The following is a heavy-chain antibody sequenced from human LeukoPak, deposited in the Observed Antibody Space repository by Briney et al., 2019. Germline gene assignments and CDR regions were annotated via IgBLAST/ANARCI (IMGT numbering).Heavy chain of an antibody. CDR3: ARSRAGYCSGESCYSDASDI. V-gene: IGHV3-33*01. D-gene: IGHD2-15*01. Sequence: PGRSLRLSCAASGFTFTSYGMNWVRQAPGKGLEWVAAIWYYGMNKYYADSVKGRFTISRDDSKNTLYLQMNSLRAEDTAVYYCARSRAGYCSGESCYSDASDIWGQGTMVTVSS. CDR2: IWYYGMNK. J-gene: IGHJ3*02. CDR1: GFTFTSYG.